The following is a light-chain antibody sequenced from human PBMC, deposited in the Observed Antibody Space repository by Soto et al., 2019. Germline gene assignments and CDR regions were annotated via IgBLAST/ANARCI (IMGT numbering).Light chain of an antibody. CDR2: GAS. Sequence: DIVLTQTPGTLSLSPVERATLSCMASQSVGAYLAWYQHKPGQAPRLLIYGASSRATGIPDRFSGSGSGTDFTLTISRLEPEDFAVYYCQQYGSSTGWTFGQGTKVDIK. CDR1: QSVGAY. CDR3: QQYGSSTGWT. V-gene: IGKV3-20*01. J-gene: IGKJ1*01.